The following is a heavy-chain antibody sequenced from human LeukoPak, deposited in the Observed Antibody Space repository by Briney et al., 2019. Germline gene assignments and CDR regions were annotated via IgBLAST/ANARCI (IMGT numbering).Heavy chain of an antibody. CDR1: GGSISSYY. J-gene: IGHJ4*02. V-gene: IGHV4-4*07. D-gene: IGHD4-17*01. CDR3: ARRSDYGDYSY. CDR2: IYTSGST. Sequence: SETLSFTCTVSGGSISSYYWSWVRQPAGKGLEWIGRIYTSGSTNYNPSLKSRVTMSVDTSKNQFSLKLSSVTAADTAVYYCARRSDYGDYSYWGQGTLVTVSS.